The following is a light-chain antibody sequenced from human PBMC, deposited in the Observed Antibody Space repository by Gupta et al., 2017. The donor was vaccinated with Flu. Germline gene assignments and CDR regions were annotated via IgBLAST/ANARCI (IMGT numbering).Light chain of an antibody. Sequence: SYVLTQPPPVSVAPGQTARITCGGNNIGSKSVHWYQQKPGKAPVLVVYDNNDRPSGIPERFSGSNSGNTATLTISRVEAGGEADYYCQVWDSSSDHPVFGGGTKLTVL. CDR1: NIGSKS. CDR3: QVWDSSSDHPV. J-gene: IGLJ2*01. CDR2: DNN. V-gene: IGLV3-21*02.